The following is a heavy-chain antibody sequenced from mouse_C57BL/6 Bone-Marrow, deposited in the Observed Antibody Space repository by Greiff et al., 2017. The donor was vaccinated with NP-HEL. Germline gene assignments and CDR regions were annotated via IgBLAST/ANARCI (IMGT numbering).Heavy chain of an antibody. CDR3: AREGALITTGYAMDD. J-gene: IGHJ4*01. Sequence: EVKLMESGPGLVNPSQSLSLTCSVTGYSITSGYYCNWIRQFPGHKLEWMGYISYDGSNNYNPSLKNRISITRDTSKNQFFLKLNSVTTEDTATYYCAREGALITTGYAMDDWGQGTSVTVSS. CDR1: GYSITSGYY. CDR2: ISYDGSN. V-gene: IGHV3-6*01. D-gene: IGHD1-1*01.